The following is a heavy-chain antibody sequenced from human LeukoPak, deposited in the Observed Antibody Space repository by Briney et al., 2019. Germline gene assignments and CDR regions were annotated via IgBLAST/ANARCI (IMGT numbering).Heavy chain of an antibody. CDR1: GFTVSNNF. Sequence: GGSLRLSCAASGFTVSNNFMSWVRQAPGKGLEWVSAISGSGGGTYYGDSVKGRFTISRDKSKNTLYLQMNSLRAEDAAVYFCAKLAGQTDSWGQGTLVTVSS. CDR2: ISGSGGGT. J-gene: IGHJ4*02. V-gene: IGHV3-23*01. D-gene: IGHD2-15*01. CDR3: AKLAGQTDS.